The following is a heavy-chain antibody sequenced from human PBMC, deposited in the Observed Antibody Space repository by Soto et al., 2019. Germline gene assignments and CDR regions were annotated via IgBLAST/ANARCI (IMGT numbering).Heavy chain of an antibody. Sequence: SETLSLTCTVSGGSISSYYWSWIRQPPGKGLEWIGYIYYSGSTNYNPSLKSRVTISVDTSKNQFSLKLSSVTAADTAVYYCARGDDILNRPNWFDPWGQGTLVTVSS. V-gene: IGHV4-59*01. J-gene: IGHJ5*02. CDR1: GGSISSYY. CDR3: ARGDDILNRPNWFDP. D-gene: IGHD3-9*01. CDR2: IYYSGST.